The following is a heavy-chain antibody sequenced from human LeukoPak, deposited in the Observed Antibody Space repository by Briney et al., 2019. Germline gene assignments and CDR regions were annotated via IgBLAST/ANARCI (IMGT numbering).Heavy chain of an antibody. Sequence: ASVKVSCKVSGYTLTELSMHWVRQAPGKGLEWMGGFDPEDGETIYAQKFQGRVTVTEDTSTDTAYMELSSLRSEDTAVYYCATAGTAYSSGWYYFDYWGQGTLVTVSS. D-gene: IGHD6-19*01. V-gene: IGHV1-24*01. J-gene: IGHJ4*02. CDR2: FDPEDGET. CDR3: ATAGTAYSSGWYYFDY. CDR1: GYTLTELS.